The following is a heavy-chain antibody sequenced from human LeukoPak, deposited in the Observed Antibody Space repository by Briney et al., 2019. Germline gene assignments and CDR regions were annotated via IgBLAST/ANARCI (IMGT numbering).Heavy chain of an antibody. CDR3: ARARVRVVIIRDYYYGMDV. D-gene: IGHD3-3*01. V-gene: IGHV4-34*01. CDR2: INHSGST. Sequence: PSETLSLTCAVYGGSFSGYYWSWIRQPPGKGLEWIGEINHSGSTNYNPSLKSRVTISVDTSKNQFSLKLSSVTAADTAVYYCARARVRVVIIRDYYYGMDVWGQGTTVTVSS. J-gene: IGHJ6*02. CDR1: GGSFSGYY.